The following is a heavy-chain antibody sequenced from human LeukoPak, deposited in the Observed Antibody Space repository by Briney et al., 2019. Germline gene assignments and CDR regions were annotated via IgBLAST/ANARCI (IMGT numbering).Heavy chain of an antibody. CDR2: ISAYNGNT. Sequence: GASVKVSCKASGYTFTGYYMHWVRQAPGQGLEWMGWISAYNGNTNYAQKLQGRVTMTTDTSTSTAYMELRSLRSDDTAVYYCARGGIAARPVDYWGQGTLVTVSS. J-gene: IGHJ4*02. CDR3: ARGGIAARPVDY. CDR1: GYTFTGYY. V-gene: IGHV1-18*04. D-gene: IGHD6-6*01.